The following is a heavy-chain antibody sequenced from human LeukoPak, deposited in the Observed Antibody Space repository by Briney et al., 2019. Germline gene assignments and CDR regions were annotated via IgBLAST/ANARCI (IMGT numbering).Heavy chain of an antibody. CDR3: ARRTLEYSSSSDYYYYMDV. V-gene: IGHV1-18*01. CDR1: GYTFTNYA. D-gene: IGHD6-6*01. Sequence: ASVKVSCKASGYTFTNYAISWVRQAPGQGLEWMGWISVNNGNTNFAQKLQGRVTMTTDTSTSTAYMELRSLRSDDTAVYYCARRTLEYSSSSDYYYYMDVWGKGTTVTVSS. CDR2: ISVNNGNT. J-gene: IGHJ6*03.